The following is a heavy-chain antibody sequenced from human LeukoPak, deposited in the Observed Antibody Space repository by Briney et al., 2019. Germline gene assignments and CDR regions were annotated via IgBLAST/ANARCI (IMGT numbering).Heavy chain of an antibody. Sequence: ASVKVSCKASGYTFTNYHMNWVRQAPGQGLEWMGIIDPTGGRTTYAQKFQGRVTMTRDTSTSTMYMELSSLRSEDTAIYYCARRKGIVAPGTPYFDDYWGQGTLVTVSS. CDR2: IDPTGGRT. CDR1: GYTFTNYH. J-gene: IGHJ4*02. CDR3: ARRKGIVAPGTPYFDDY. D-gene: IGHD6-13*01. V-gene: IGHV1-46*01.